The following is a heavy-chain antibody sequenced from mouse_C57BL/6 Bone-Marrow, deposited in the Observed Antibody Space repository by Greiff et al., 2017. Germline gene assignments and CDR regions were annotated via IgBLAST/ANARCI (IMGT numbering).Heavy chain of an antibody. D-gene: IGHD2-5*01. CDR1: EYEFPSHD. J-gene: IGHJ4*01. V-gene: IGHV5-2*01. Sequence: EVKLPQSGGGLVQPGESLKLSCESNEYEFPSHDMSWVRKTPEKRLELVAAINSDGGSTYYPDTMERRFIISRDNTKTTLYLQMSSRRSEDTSLYYCARHYSNLGSMDYWGQGTSVTVSS. CDR3: ARHYSNLGSMDY. CDR2: INSDGGST.